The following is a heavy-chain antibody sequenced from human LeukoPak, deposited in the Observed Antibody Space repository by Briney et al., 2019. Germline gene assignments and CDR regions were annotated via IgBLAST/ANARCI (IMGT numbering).Heavy chain of an antibody. CDR2: IYSGGSR. J-gene: IGHJ4*02. Sequence: GGSLRLSCAASGFTVSSNYMSWVRRAPGKGLEWVSVIYSGGSRYYADSVKGRFTISRDNSKNTLYLQMNSLRAGDTAVYYCAKSGYNRFDYWGQGTLVTVSS. D-gene: IGHD5-24*01. V-gene: IGHV3-66*01. CDR3: AKSGYNRFDY. CDR1: GFTVSSNY.